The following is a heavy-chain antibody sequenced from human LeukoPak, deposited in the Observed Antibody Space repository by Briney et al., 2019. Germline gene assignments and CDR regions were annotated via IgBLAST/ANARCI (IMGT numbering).Heavy chain of an antibody. CDR2: VYYSGST. CDR3: ARAEGNYYGSGSMGGDY. J-gene: IGHJ4*02. V-gene: IGHV4-39*07. D-gene: IGHD3-10*01. CDR1: GGSISSSSYY. Sequence: SETLSLTCTVSGGSISSSSYYWGWIRQPPGKGLEWIGSVYYSGSTSYNPSLKSRVTISVDTSRNQFSLKLSSVTAADTAVYYCARAEGNYYGSGSMGGDYWGQGTLVTVSS.